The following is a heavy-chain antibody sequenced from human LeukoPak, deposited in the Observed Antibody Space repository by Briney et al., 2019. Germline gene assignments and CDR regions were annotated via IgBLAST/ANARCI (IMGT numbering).Heavy chain of an antibody. CDR3: ARAGWPFDY. Sequence: KTSETLSLTCTVSGASIDGHYWSWIRLPPGKGLEWIGFVYYSGSISYNPSLKSRVTISADTSNNQFSLKLDSVTAADTAVYYCARAGWPFDYWGQGTLVTVSS. CDR1: GASIDGHY. D-gene: IGHD6-19*01. CDR2: VYYSGSI. V-gene: IGHV4-59*11. J-gene: IGHJ4*02.